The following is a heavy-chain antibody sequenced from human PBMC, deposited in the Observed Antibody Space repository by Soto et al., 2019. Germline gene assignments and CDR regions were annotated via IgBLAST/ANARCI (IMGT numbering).Heavy chain of an antibody. D-gene: IGHD3-22*01. CDR1: GFTFSSYA. V-gene: IGHV3-23*01. CDR3: AKYYDSSGYYFNYFDY. Sequence: GGSLRLSCVASGFTFSSYAMSWVRQAPGKGLEWVSAISGSGGSTYYADSVKGRFTISRDNSKNTLYLQMNSLRAEDTAVYYCAKYYDSSGYYFNYFDYWGQGTLVTVSS. CDR2: ISGSGGST. J-gene: IGHJ4*02.